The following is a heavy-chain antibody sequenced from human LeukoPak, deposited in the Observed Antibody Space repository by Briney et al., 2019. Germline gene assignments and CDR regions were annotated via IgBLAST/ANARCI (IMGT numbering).Heavy chain of an antibody. V-gene: IGHV4-39*01. Sequence: SETLSLTCTVSGVSISSSSSYWGWIRQPPGKGLEWFASIYYSGRTYYNPSLRSRVTVSVDTPKNQLSLKLSSVTAADTPVYYCARRIIPVAGTVVYYFDYWGRGTLVTVS. CDR1: GVSISSSSSY. J-gene: IGHJ4*02. CDR2: IYYSGRT. CDR3: ARRIIPVAGTVVYYFDY. D-gene: IGHD6-19*01.